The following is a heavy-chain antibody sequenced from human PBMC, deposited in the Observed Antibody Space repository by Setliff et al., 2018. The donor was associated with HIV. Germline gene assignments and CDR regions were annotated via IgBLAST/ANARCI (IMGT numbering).Heavy chain of an antibody. V-gene: IGHV1-18*01. CDR2: ISAYNGNT. J-gene: IGHJ5*02. D-gene: IGHD6-19*01. CDR3: AAESVAGSQGDNWFDP. Sequence: VASVKVSCKASGYTFTSYGSSWVRQAPGQGLEWMGWISAYNGNTNYAQKLQGRVTITADESTSTAYMELSSLRSEDTAVYYCAAESVAGSQGDNWFDPWGQGTLVTVSS. CDR1: GYTFTSYG.